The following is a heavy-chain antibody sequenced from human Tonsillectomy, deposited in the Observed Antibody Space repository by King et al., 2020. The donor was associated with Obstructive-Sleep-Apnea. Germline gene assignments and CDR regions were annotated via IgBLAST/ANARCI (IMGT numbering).Heavy chain of an antibody. J-gene: IGHJ3*02. CDR3: ARDGDYGSGSYQVWDAFDI. CDR2: IWYDGSNK. D-gene: IGHD3-10*01. V-gene: IGHV3-33*01. CDR1: GFTFSSYG. Sequence: QVQLVESGGGVVQPGRSLRLSCAASGFTFSSYGMHWVRQAPGKGLEWVAVIWYDGSNKYYADSVKGRFTISRDNSKNTLYLQMNSLRAEDTAVYYCARDGDYGSGSYQVWDAFDIWGQGTMVTVSS.